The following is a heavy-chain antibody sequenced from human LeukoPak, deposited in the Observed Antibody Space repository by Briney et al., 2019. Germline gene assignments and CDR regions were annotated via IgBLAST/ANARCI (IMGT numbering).Heavy chain of an antibody. D-gene: IGHD3-10*01. Sequence: GGSLRLSCGASGFTFSTYWMHWVRQAPGKGLVWVSSINSDASRTSHADSVKGRFTISRDNAKNTLYLQLNSLRAEDTAVYYCARGNYHGMDVWGQGTTVTVSS. V-gene: IGHV3-74*01. J-gene: IGHJ6*02. CDR3: ARGNYHGMDV. CDR1: GFTFSTYW. CDR2: INSDASRT.